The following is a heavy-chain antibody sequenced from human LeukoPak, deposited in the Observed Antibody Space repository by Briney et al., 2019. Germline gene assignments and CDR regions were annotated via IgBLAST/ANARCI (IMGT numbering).Heavy chain of an antibody. CDR1: GLTFSSYD. Sequence: GGSLRLFCAASGLTFSSYDMSGVRQARGKGLEWGTVINDSGGSTFYADSAKHRLNISRHNSKNTLHLQMNALTAQDSPVYHCARQPTWALPNLAYWGQGTLVSVSS. CDR2: INDSGGST. J-gene: IGHJ4*02. V-gene: IGHV3-23*01. CDR3: ARQPTWALPNLAY. D-gene: IGHD1-26*01.